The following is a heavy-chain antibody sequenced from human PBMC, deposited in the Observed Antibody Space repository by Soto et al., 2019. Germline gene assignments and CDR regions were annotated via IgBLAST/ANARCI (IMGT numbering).Heavy chain of an antibody. V-gene: IGHV3-30*18. CDR3: AKEVVPAAILYYFDY. D-gene: IGHD2-2*01. Sequence: GSLRLSCAASGFTFSSYGMHWVRQAPGKGLEWVAVISYDGSNKYYADSVKGRFTISRDNSKNTLYLQMNSLRAEDTAVYYCAKEVVPAAILYYFDYWGQGTLVTVSS. J-gene: IGHJ4*02. CDR1: GFTFSSYG. CDR2: ISYDGSNK.